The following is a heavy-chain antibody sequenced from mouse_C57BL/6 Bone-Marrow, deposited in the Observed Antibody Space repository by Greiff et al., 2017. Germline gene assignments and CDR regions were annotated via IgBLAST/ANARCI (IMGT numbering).Heavy chain of an antibody. CDR2: IDPSDSYT. Sequence: QVQLQQPGAELVRPGTSVKLSCKASGYTFTSYWLHWVKQRPGQGLEWIGVIDPSDSYTNYNQKFKGKATLTVDTSSSTAYMQLSSLTSEDSAVDYCARGGDWDARDYWGQGTSVTVSS. D-gene: IGHD4-1*01. J-gene: IGHJ4*01. CDR1: GYTFTSYW. V-gene: IGHV1-59*01. CDR3: ARGGDWDARDY.